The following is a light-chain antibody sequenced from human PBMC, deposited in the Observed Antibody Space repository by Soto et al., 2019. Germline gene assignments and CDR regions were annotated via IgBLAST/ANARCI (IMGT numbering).Light chain of an antibody. J-gene: IGKJ1*01. Sequence: DIQMTQSPSSLSASVGDRVSITCRASRNIRNYLNWYQQKPGIAPKLLIYAVSSFQSGVPSRFSGNGSETEFTLTISSLQPEDFATYYCQQSYSTPRTVGQGTKVEV. CDR3: QQSYSTPRT. CDR1: RNIRNY. CDR2: AVS. V-gene: IGKV1-39*01.